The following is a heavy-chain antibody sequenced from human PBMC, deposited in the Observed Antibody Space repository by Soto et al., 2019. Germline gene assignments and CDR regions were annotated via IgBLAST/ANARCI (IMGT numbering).Heavy chain of an antibody. D-gene: IGHD3-22*01. Sequence: QVQLVESGGGVVQPGRSLRLSCAASGFTFSSYGMHWVRQAPGKGLEWVAVISYDGSNKYYADSVKGRFTISRDNSKNPLYLQMNSLRAEDTAVYYCAKDPLDYDSSGYRYWYFDLWGRGTLVTVSS. J-gene: IGHJ2*01. CDR3: AKDPLDYDSSGYRYWYFDL. CDR1: GFTFSSYG. CDR2: ISYDGSNK. V-gene: IGHV3-30*18.